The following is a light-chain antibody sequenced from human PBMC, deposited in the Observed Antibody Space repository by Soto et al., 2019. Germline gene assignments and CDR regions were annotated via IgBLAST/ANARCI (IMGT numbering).Light chain of an antibody. CDR1: QSVSSY. CDR3: QQYNNWPL. V-gene: IGKV3-11*01. J-gene: IGKJ3*01. Sequence: EIVLTQSPSTLSLSPGERAILSCRASQSVSSYLAWYQQKPGQAPRLLIYDASNRATGIPARFSGSGSGTEFTLTISSLQSEDFAVYYCQQYNNWPLFGPGTKVDIK. CDR2: DAS.